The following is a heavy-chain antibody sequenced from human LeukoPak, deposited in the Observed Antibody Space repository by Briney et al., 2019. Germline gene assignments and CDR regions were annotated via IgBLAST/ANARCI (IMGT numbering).Heavy chain of an antibody. D-gene: IGHD1-26*01. J-gene: IGHJ3*02. CDR2: INHSGST. Sequence: SETLSLTCAASGGSFSGYYWSWIRQPPGKGLEWIGEINHSGSTNYNPSLKSRVTISVDTSKNQFSLKLSSVTAADTAVYYCATRRRYSGSYYRAGSDAFDIWGQGTMVTVSS. CDR3: ATRRRYSGSYYRAGSDAFDI. V-gene: IGHV4-34*01. CDR1: GGSFSGYY.